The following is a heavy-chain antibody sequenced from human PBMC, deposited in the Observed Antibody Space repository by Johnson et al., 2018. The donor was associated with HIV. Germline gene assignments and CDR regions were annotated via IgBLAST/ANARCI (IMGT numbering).Heavy chain of an antibody. J-gene: IGHJ3*02. CDR3: AKCIWGSSLIDVFDM. Sequence: QVQLVESGGGVVRPGGSLRLSCAASGFTVSSNYMSWVRQAPGKGLEWVAGISYDGSDKYYAESVKGRITISRDKSKKTLYLEMKGRRVEDTAVYYCAKCIWGSSLIDVFDMWGRGTTVIVSS. D-gene: IGHD3-16*01. V-gene: IGHV3-30*18. CDR1: GFTVSSNY. CDR2: ISYDGSDK.